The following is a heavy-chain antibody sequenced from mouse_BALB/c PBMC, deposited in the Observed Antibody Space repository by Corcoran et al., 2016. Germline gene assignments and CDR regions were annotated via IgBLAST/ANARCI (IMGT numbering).Heavy chain of an antibody. J-gene: IGHJ1*01. Sequence: QIQLVQSGPELKKPGETVKISCKASGYTFTNYGMNWVKQAPGKGLKWMGWINTYTGEPTYADDFKGRFAFSLETSASTAYLQINNLKNEDMATYFCARGGPTVVGYCDVWGAGTTVTVSS. CDR1: GYTFTNYG. CDR3: ARGGPTVVGYCDV. V-gene: IGHV9-1*02. CDR2: INTYTGEP. D-gene: IGHD1-1*01.